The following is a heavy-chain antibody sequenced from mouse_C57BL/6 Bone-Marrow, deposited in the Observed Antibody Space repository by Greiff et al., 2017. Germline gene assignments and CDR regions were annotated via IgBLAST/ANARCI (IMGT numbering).Heavy chain of an antibody. CDR1: GYTFTDYY. V-gene: IGHV1-19*01. CDR2: INPYNGGT. CDR3: APYYYGSSPYYFDY. D-gene: IGHD1-1*01. Sequence: EVQLQQSGPVLVKPGASVKMSCKASGYTFTDYYMNWVKQSHGKSLEWIGVINPYNGGTSYNQKFKGKATLTVDKSSSTAYMELNSLTSEDSAVYYCAPYYYGSSPYYFDYWGQGTTLTVSS. J-gene: IGHJ2*01.